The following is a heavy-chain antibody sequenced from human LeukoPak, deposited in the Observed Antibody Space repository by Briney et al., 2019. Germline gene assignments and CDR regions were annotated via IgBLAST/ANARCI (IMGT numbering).Heavy chain of an antibody. J-gene: IGHJ3*02. CDR1: GFTVSSNY. CDR3: ARAGYSSGWPSRDAFDI. Sequence: GGSLRLSCAASGFTVSSNYMRWVRQAPGKGLEWVSVIYSGGSTYYADSVKGRFTISRDNSKNTLYLQMNSLRAEDTAVYYCARAGYSSGWPSRDAFDIWGQGTMVTVSS. V-gene: IGHV3-66*01. CDR2: IYSGGST. D-gene: IGHD6-19*01.